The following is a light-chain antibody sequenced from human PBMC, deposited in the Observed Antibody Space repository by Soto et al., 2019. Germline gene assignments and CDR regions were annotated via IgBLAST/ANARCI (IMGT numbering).Light chain of an antibody. CDR1: QSVNSNY. J-gene: IGKJ3*01. CDR2: DTF. V-gene: IGKV3-20*01. Sequence: EIVLTQSPGTLSLSPGERVTLSCRASQSVNSNYLAWYQQKPGQHPRLLIYDTFTRAAGIPDRFSGSGSGADFTLTISRLEPEDFAVFYCQQYGSSPFTFGPGTNVHVK. CDR3: QQYGSSPFT.